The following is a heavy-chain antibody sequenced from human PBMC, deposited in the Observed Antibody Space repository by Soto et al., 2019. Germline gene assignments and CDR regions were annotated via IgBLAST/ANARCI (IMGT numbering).Heavy chain of an antibody. CDR3: AKDGIRGIHIDN. CDR2: ISVSAGTT. Sequence: EVQLLESGGGLVQPGGSLRLSCAASGLTFSSYPMSWVRQAPGKGLPWVSSISVSAGTTYYADSVKGRFTISRDNSKNTLYLQMNSLRAEDTAVYYCAKDGIRGIHIDNWGQGTLVTVSS. J-gene: IGHJ4*02. V-gene: IGHV3-23*01. CDR1: GLTFSSYP.